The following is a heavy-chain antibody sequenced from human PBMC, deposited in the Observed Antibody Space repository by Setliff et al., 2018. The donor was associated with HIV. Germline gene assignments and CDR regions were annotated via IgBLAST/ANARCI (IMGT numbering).Heavy chain of an antibody. V-gene: IGHV4-61*09. CDR2: IYTSGST. D-gene: IGHD3-22*01. Sequence: PSETLSLTCTVSGGSISSGSYYWSWIRQPAGKGLEWIGHIYTSGSTNYNPSLRSRVTIPVDTSKNQFSLKLSSVTAADTAVYYCARERRWDYYDSSGYSDFDYWGQGTLVTVSS. CDR1: GGSISSGSYY. CDR3: ARERRWDYYDSSGYSDFDY. J-gene: IGHJ4*02.